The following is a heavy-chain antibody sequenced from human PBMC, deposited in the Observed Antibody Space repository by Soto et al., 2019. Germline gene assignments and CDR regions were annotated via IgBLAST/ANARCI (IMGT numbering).Heavy chain of an antibody. CDR3: ARESYGDYVGYFVP. J-gene: IGHJ5*02. CDR1: GGSISSYY. CDR2: IYYSGST. V-gene: IGHV4-59*12. D-gene: IGHD4-17*01. Sequence: SETLSLTCTVSGGSISSYYWSWIRQPPGKGLEWIGYIYYSGSTNYNPSLKSRVIISVDTSKNQFSLKVRSVTAADTAVYYCARESYGDYVGYFVPWGQGIQVTVPS.